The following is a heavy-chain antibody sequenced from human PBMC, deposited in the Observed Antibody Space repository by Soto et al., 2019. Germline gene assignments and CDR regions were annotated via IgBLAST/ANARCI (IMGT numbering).Heavy chain of an antibody. CDR1: XXXFTXXX. D-gene: IGHD2-8*01. CDR2: INPKXXGT. V-gene: IGHV1-2*04. CDR3: ARGHSTDCSNGVCSFFSNHEMDV. Sequence: XXXCKASXXXFTXXXXRGVRQAPXXXXEWLGRINPKXXGTSTAQKFQGWVTMTRDRSISTVYMEXTXXRTDDTAVYFCARGHSTDCSNGVCSFFSNHEMDVWGQGTTVTVSS. J-gene: IGHJ6*02.